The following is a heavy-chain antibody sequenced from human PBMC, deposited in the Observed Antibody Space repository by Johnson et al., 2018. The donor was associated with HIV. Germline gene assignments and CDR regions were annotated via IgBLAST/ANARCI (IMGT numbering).Heavy chain of an antibody. CDR1: GFIFDDYA. D-gene: IGHD5-12*01. Sequence: VQLVESGGGLVQPGRSLRLTCAASGFIFDDYAMYWVRQAPGKGLEWVSGISWNSGIIGYADSVKGRFTISRDNAKNSLYLQMNRLSGEDTALYHCAKDMSGYDDAFDIWGQGTMVTVSS. J-gene: IGHJ3*02. CDR2: ISWNSGII. CDR3: AKDMSGYDDAFDI. V-gene: IGHV3-9*01.